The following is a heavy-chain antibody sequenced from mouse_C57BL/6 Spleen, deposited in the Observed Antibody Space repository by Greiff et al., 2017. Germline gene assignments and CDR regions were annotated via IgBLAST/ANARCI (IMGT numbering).Heavy chain of an antibody. V-gene: IGHV1-22*01. CDR2: INPNNGGT. CDR1: GYTFTDFN. Sequence: EVQLQQSGPELVKPGASVKMSCKASGYTFTDFNMHWVKQSPGKSLEWIGYINPNNGGTSYNQKFKGKATLTVNKSSSTAYMELRSLTSEDSAVYYCAKERNSYYYDLYFDYWGQGTTLTVSS. J-gene: IGHJ2*01. CDR3: AKERNSYYYDLYFDY. D-gene: IGHD1-1*01.